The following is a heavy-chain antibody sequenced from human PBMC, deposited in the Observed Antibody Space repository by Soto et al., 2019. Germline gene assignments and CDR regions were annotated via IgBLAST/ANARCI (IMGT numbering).Heavy chain of an antibody. CDR1: GFSFSTYS. CDR2: VSSDGSIK. D-gene: IGHD6-19*01. Sequence: QVQVVESGGGVVQPGKSLRLSCAASGFSFSTYSMHWVRQAPVRGLEWVAVVSSDGSIKCYADSVKGRFTISRDNSKNTLYVQMTSLRSYDTAVYYCAIAAGTLDYWGQGTLVTVSS. CDR3: AIAAGTLDY. J-gene: IGHJ4*02. V-gene: IGHV3-30*04.